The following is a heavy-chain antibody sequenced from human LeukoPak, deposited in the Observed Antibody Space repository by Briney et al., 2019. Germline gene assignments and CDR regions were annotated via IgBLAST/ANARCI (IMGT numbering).Heavy chain of an antibody. CDR3: ARGGEGSSWPIYFLY. CDR1: AFTFRNYA. J-gene: IGHJ4*02. V-gene: IGHV3-30*04. D-gene: IGHD6-13*01. CDR2: ISYDGSNK. Sequence: GGSLRLSCAASAFTFRNYAMHWVRQAPGKGLEWVAVISYDGSNKYHADSVKGRFTISRDNSKNTLYLQMNSLRAEDTAVYYCARGGEGSSWPIYFLYWGQGTLVTVSS.